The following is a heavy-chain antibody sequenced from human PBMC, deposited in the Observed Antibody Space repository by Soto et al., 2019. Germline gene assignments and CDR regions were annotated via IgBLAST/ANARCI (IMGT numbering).Heavy chain of an antibody. D-gene: IGHD6-19*01. CDR3: ARDPVAGEYYYYGMDV. J-gene: IGHJ6*02. CDR2: ISSSSSYI. Sequence: EVQLVESGGGLVKPGGSLRLSCAASGFTFSSYSMNWARQAPGKGLEWVSSISSSSSYIYYADSVKGRFTISRDNAKNSLYLQMNSLRAEDTAVYYCARDPVAGEYYYYGMDVWGQGTTVTVSS. V-gene: IGHV3-21*01. CDR1: GFTFSSYS.